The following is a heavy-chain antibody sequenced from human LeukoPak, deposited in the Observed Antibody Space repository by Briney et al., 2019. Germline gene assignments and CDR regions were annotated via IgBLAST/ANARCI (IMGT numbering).Heavy chain of an antibody. V-gene: IGHV1-2*02. Sequence: ASVKVSCKASGYTFTGYYMHWVRQAPGQGLEWMGWINPNSGGTNYAQKFQGRVTMTRDTSTSTVYMELSGLRSEDTALYYCARIRDGYNDAYDIWGQGTMVTVSS. CDR1: GYTFTGYY. CDR3: ARIRDGYNDAYDI. CDR2: INPNSGGT. J-gene: IGHJ3*02. D-gene: IGHD5-24*01.